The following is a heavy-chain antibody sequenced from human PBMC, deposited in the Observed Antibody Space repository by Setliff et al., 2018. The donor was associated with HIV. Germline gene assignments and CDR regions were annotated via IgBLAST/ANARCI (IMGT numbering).Heavy chain of an antibody. Sequence: GGSLRLSCAAPGFTFSSYNMNWVRQAPGKGLEWVSSISTSGSTIYYADSVKGRFTISRDNAKKALYLQMNSLRAEDTAVYYCARAQPFDPWGQGTLVTVSS. CDR2: ISTSGSTI. V-gene: IGHV3-48*03. D-gene: IGHD6-13*01. CDR1: GFTFSSYN. CDR3: ARAQPFDP. J-gene: IGHJ5*02.